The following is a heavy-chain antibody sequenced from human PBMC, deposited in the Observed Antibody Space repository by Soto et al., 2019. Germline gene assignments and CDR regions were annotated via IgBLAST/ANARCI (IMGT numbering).Heavy chain of an antibody. CDR3: ARGGGNSGYFFDY. CDR2: INHGGNT. J-gene: IGHJ4*02. V-gene: IGHV4-34*02. CDR1: GGSLSDYS. Sequence: QVQLRQWGAGLLKPSETLSLRCAVYGGSLSDYSWSWIRQSPEKGLEWIGEINHGGNTKYNPSLKSRVTISVDASKNQVSLILTSATAADTAVYRCARGGGNSGYFFDYWGRGTLVTVSS. D-gene: IGHD5-12*01.